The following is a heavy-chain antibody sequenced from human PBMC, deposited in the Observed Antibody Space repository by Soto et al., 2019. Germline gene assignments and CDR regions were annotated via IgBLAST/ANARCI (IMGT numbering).Heavy chain of an antibody. D-gene: IGHD1-1*01. J-gene: IGHJ4*02. CDR3: PRQGYDTTVDY. CDR1: GGSTNNHY. Sequence: SETLALTCTVSGGSTNNHYWSWIRQPPGKGLEWIGYIYYTGSTNYNPSLKSRVTMSVDTSKNRVSLNLTSLTAADTAVYYCPRQGYDTTVDYWVQGTLVTGSS. V-gene: IGHV4-59*08. CDR2: IYYTGST.